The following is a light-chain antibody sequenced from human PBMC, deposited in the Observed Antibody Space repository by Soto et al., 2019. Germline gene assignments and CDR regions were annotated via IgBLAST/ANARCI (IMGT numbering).Light chain of an antibody. CDR2: EVS. CDR1: SSDVGGYNY. CDR3: SSYTSSSTCHV. J-gene: IGLJ1*01. V-gene: IGLV2-14*01. Sequence: QSVLTQPASVSGSPGQSITISCTGTSSDVGGYNYVSWYQQHPGKAPKLMIYEVSNRPSGVSNRFSGSKSGNTASLTISGLQAEDEADYYCSSYTSSSTCHVFGTGTKVTVL.